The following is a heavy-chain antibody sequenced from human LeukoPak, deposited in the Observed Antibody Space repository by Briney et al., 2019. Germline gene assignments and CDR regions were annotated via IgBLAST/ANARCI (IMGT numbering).Heavy chain of an antibody. V-gene: IGHV1-69*13. CDR1: GGTFSSYA. Sequence: ASVKVSCKASGGTFSSYAISWVRQAPGQGLEWMGGIIPIFGTANYAQKLQGRVTITADESTSTAYMELSSLRSEDTAVYYCATTRGYSYGQGYWGQGTLVTVSS. D-gene: IGHD5-18*01. CDR3: ATTRGYSYGQGY. CDR2: IIPIFGTA. J-gene: IGHJ4*02.